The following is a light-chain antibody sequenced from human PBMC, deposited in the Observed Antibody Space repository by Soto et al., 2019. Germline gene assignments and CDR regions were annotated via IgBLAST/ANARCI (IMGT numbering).Light chain of an antibody. J-gene: IGKJ3*01. CDR1: QDIRNF. CDR2: AAS. CDR3: QKYSSVPV. Sequence: DIQMTQSPTSLSASVGDRVTITCRASQDIRNFVAWDQQKPGKAPKLLIYAASTLQSGVPTRFSGSGSGTDFTLTINSLQPEGVATYSCQKYSSVPVFGPGTKVEIK. V-gene: IGKV1-27*01.